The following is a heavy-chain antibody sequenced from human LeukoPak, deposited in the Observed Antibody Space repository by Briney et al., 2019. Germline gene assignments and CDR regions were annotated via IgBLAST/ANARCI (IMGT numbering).Heavy chain of an antibody. V-gene: IGHV3-21*01. CDR1: GFTFSTSS. J-gene: IGHJ3*02. CDR3: ARGTPFNGFDI. CDR2: ISSSSTNL. D-gene: IGHD2-8*01. Sequence: GGSLRLSCAASGFTFSTSSMNWVRQAPGKGLEWVSSISSSSTNLYYADSVRGRFTISRDNAKNSLYLQMNSPRAEDTAVHYCARGTPFNGFDIWGQGTMVTVSS.